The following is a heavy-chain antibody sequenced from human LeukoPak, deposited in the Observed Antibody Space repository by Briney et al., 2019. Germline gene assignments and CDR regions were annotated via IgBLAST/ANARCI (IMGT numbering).Heavy chain of an antibody. V-gene: IGHV3-30*18. CDR3: TKTRGYCSGGSCFNFDY. J-gene: IGHJ4*02. D-gene: IGHD2-15*01. Sequence: GGSLRLSCAPSGFTFSNYVMHWVRQAPGKGLEWVAVISSDGSNKYYADSVKGRFTISRDNSKNTLYLQMNSLRAEDTAIYYCTKTRGYCSGGSCFNFDYWGQGTLVTASS. CDR2: ISSDGSNK. CDR1: GFTFSNYV.